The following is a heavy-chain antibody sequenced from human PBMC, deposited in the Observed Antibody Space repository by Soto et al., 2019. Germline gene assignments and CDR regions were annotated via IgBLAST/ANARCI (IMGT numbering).Heavy chain of an antibody. D-gene: IGHD6-13*01. J-gene: IGHJ4*02. Sequence: QVQLQESGPGLVKPSETLSLTCTVSGGSISSYYWSWIRQPPGKGLEWIGYIYYSGSTNYNPSLKSRVTISVDTSKNQFSLKLSSVTAADTAVYYCAIVLGYSSSWYVDYWGQGTLVTVSS. V-gene: IGHV4-59*01. CDR1: GGSISSYY. CDR3: AIVLGYSSSWYVDY. CDR2: IYYSGST.